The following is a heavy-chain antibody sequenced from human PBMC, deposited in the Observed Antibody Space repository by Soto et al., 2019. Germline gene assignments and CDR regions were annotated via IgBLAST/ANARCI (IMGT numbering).Heavy chain of an antibody. Sequence: TSAEVSCEACGFSFTSSAVQWVRQARGKRLEWIGWIVVGSGNTNYAQKFQERVTITRDMSTSTAYMELSSLRSEDTAVYYCAADLGYCSGGSCSGRYYYYYYGMDVWGQGTTVTVS. V-gene: IGHV1-58*01. CDR2: IVVGSGNT. CDR3: AADLGYCSGGSCSGRYYYYYYGMDV. D-gene: IGHD2-15*01. CDR1: GFSFTSSA. J-gene: IGHJ6*02.